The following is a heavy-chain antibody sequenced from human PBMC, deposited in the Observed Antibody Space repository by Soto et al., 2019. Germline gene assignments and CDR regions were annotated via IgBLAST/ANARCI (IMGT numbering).Heavy chain of an antibody. D-gene: IGHD3-22*01. V-gene: IGHV4-38-2*01. Sequence: PSETLSLTCDVSGYSISSGYYWGWMRQPPGKGLEWIGSIDHSGSTYYSPSLKSRVTISVDTSKNQFSLKLNSVTAADTAVYYCARGGYPPNYRFALWGRGTLVTVSS. J-gene: IGHJ2*01. CDR2: IDHSGST. CDR1: GYSISSGYY. CDR3: ARGGYPPNYRFAL.